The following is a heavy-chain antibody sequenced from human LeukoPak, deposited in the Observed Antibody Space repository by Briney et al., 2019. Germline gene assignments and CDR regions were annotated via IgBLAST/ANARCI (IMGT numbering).Heavy chain of an antibody. Sequence: GGSLRLSCAASGFTFSSYSMNWVRQAPGKGLEWVSYISSGSSIIYYADSVKGRFTISRDTAKNSLYLLMNSLRAEDTAVYYCAREVPGAMNAFDIWGQGTMVTVSS. CDR2: ISSGSSII. J-gene: IGHJ3*02. V-gene: IGHV3-48*01. CDR3: AREVPGAMNAFDI. D-gene: IGHD2-2*01. CDR1: GFTFSSYS.